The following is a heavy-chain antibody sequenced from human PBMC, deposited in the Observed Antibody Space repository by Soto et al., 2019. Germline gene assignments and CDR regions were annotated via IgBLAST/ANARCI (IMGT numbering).Heavy chain of an antibody. CDR3: ASSWYYYDRSGFSDY. J-gene: IGHJ4*02. D-gene: IGHD3-22*01. CDR1: GGSFSGYY. CDR2: INHSGST. Sequence: QVQLQQWGAGLLKPSETLSLTCAVYGGSFSGYYWSWIRQPPGKGLEWIGEINHSGSTNYNPSLKSRVTISVYTSKNQFSLKLSSVTAADTAVYYCASSWYYYDRSGFSDYWGQGTLVTVSS. V-gene: IGHV4-34*01.